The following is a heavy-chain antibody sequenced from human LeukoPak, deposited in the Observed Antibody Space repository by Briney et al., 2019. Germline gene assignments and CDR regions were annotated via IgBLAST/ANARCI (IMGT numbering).Heavy chain of an antibody. CDR2: IIYSGST. J-gene: IGHJ4*02. CDR1: GGSISSHY. D-gene: IGHD1-7*01. V-gene: IGHV4-59*11. CDR3: ARGSRELYYFDY. Sequence: SETLSLTCTVSGGSISSHYWSWIRQPPGKGLEWIGYIIYSGSTKYNPSLKSRVTISVDASKTQFSLKLNSVTAADTAVYYCARGSRELYYFDYWGQGTLVTVSS.